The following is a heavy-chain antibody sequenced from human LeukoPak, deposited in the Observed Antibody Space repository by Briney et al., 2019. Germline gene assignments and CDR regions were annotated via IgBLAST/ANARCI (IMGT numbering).Heavy chain of an antibody. CDR1: GYTFTSYG. D-gene: IGHD6-6*01. V-gene: IGHV1-18*01. CDR2: ISAYNGNT. CDR3: ARDSTSYSSSPQRY. J-gene: IGHJ4*02. Sequence: ASVKVSCKASGYTFTSYGISWVRQAPGRGLEWMGWISAYNGNTNYAQKLQGRVTMTTDTSTSTAYMELRSLRSDDTAVYYCARDSTSYSSSPQRYWGQGTLVTVSS.